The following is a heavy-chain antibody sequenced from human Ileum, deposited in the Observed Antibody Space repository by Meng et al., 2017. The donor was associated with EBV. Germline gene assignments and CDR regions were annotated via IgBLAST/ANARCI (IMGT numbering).Heavy chain of an antibody. J-gene: IGHJ4*02. V-gene: IGHV2-5*02. CDR1: GFSLNTGGMA. Sequence: QINLKESGPTLVKPTQTLTLTCTFSGFSLNTGGMAVSWIRQPPGKALEWLALIYWDDDKRYSPSLKTRLTITKDTSKNQVVLTMTNMDPVDTATYYCARRSFAAGSPDYWGQGTLVTVSS. CDR2: IYWDDDK. CDR3: ARRSFAAGSPDY. D-gene: IGHD3-10*01.